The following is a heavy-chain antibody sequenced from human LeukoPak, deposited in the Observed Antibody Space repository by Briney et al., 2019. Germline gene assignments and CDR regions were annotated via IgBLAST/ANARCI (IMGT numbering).Heavy chain of an antibody. V-gene: IGHV1-2*02. D-gene: IGHD3-3*01. CDR1: GYTFTGYY. CDR3: ASVYYDFWSGYYSDYGMDV. Sequence: GASVKVSCKASGYTFTGYYMHWVRQAPGQGLEWMGWINPNSGGTNYAQKFQGRVTMTRDTSISTAYMELSRLRSDDTVVYYCASVYYDFWSGYYSDYGMDVWGQGTTVTVSS. J-gene: IGHJ6*02. CDR2: INPNSGGT.